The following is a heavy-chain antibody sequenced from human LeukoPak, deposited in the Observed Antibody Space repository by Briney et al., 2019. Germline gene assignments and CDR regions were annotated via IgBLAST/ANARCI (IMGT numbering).Heavy chain of an antibody. CDR1: GGSISSSSYY. CDR3: ARAPASGLGIPDAFDI. D-gene: IGHD3-10*01. Sequence: SETLSLTCTVSGGSISSSSYYWGWIRQPPGKGLEWIGSIYYSGSTCYNPSLKSRVTISVDTSKNQFSLKLSSVTAADTAVYYCARAPASGLGIPDAFDIWGQGTMVTVSS. CDR2: IYYSGST. J-gene: IGHJ3*02. V-gene: IGHV4-39*07.